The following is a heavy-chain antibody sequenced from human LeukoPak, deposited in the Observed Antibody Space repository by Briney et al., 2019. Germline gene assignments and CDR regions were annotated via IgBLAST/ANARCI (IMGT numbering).Heavy chain of an antibody. CDR1: GYTFTGYY. V-gene: IGHV1-2*02. CDR2: INPNSGGT. D-gene: IGHD3-10*01. CDR3: ARDYGSGSYRYNWFDP. Sequence: VKVSCKASGYTFTGYYMHWVRQAPGQGLEWMGWINPNSGGTNYAQKFQGRVTMTRDTSISTAYMELSRLRSDDTAVYYCARDYGSGSYRYNWFDPWGQGTLVTVSS. J-gene: IGHJ5*02.